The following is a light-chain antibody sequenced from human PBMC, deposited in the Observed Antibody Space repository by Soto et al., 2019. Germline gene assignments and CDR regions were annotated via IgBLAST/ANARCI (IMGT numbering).Light chain of an antibody. CDR2: GNS. Sequence: HSVLTQPPSVSGAPGQRVTISCTGSSSNIGAGYDVHWYQQLPGTAPKLLIYGNSNRPSGVPDRFSGSKSGTSASLAITGLQAEDEAEYYCQSYDSSLSGSVVFGSGTKLIVL. CDR1: SSNIGAGYD. CDR3: QSYDSSLSGSVV. J-gene: IGLJ2*01. V-gene: IGLV1-40*01.